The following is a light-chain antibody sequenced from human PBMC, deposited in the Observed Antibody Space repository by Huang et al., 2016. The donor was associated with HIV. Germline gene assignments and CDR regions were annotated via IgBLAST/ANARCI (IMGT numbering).Light chain of an antibody. Sequence: EIVMTQSPATLSVSPGESTTLSCRASQTVSSNLAWYQQQPGQAPRLLIYGASTRATCIPARCSGSGSGTEFTLTISSLQSEDFAVYYCQQYNNWPPVTFGQGTKLEIK. J-gene: IGKJ2*01. CDR2: GAS. V-gene: IGKV3-15*01. CDR3: QQYNNWPPVT. CDR1: QTVSSN.